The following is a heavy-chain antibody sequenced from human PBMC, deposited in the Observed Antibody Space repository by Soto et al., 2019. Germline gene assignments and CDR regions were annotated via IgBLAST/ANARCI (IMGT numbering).Heavy chain of an antibody. CDR3: ARTRGIAARRIYYYYGMDV. D-gene: IGHD6-6*01. CDR1: GGSFSGYY. J-gene: IGHJ6*02. Sequence: PSETLSLTCAVYGGSFSGYYWSWIRQPPGKGLEWIGEINHRGSTNYNPSLKSRVTISVDTSKNQFSLKLSSVTAADTAVYYCARTRGIAARRIYYYYGMDVWGQGTTVTVSS. CDR2: INHRGST. V-gene: IGHV4-34*01.